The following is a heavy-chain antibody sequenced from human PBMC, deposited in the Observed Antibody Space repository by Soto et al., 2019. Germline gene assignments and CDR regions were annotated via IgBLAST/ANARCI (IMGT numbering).Heavy chain of an antibody. CDR2: RWSDGSKE. J-gene: IGHJ6*02. D-gene: IGHD1-1*01. Sequence: GGSLNLSCAASGFHFSRHCVHLVRQAPGRGLEWVAVRWSDGSKEYYADSVKGRFTISRDNSKNTVSLQMNSLRSEDTAVYYCATGSFTSTGGRIGYHYNAMDVWGQGTTVTVSS. CDR3: ATGSFTSTGGRIGYHYNAMDV. V-gene: IGHV3-33*01. CDR1: GFHFSRHC.